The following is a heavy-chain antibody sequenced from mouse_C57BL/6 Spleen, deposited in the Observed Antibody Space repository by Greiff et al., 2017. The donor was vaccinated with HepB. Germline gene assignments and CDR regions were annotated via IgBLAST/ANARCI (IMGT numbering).Heavy chain of an antibody. Sequence: EVQLQESGGGLVKPGGSLKLSCAASGFTFSDYGMHWVRQAPEKGLEWVAYISSGSSTIYYADTVKGRFTISRDNAKNTLFLQMTSLRSEDTAMYYCARTGGPITTDFDYWGQGTTLTVSS. D-gene: IGHD1-2*01. J-gene: IGHJ2*01. V-gene: IGHV5-17*01. CDR3: ARTGGPITTDFDY. CDR1: GFTFSDYG. CDR2: ISSGSSTI.